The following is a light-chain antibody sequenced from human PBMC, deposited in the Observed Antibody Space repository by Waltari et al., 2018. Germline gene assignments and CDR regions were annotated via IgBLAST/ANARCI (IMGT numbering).Light chain of an antibody. CDR3: CSYAGSSRV. J-gene: IGLJ2*01. CDR1: SRDVGGYYH. Sequence: QSALTQPRSVSGSAGPSVTHSCTRTSRDVGGYYHVSWYQQHPGKATKLMMYDVSKRPSGVPDRFSGSKSGNTASLTISGLQAEDEAYYFCCSYAGSSRVFGGGTKLTVL. V-gene: IGLV2-11*01. CDR2: DVS.